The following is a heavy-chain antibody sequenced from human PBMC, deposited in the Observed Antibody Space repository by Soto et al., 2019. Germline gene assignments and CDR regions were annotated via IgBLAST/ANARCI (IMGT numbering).Heavy chain of an antibody. CDR3: ARDVASGWYSETYFDY. J-gene: IGHJ4*02. D-gene: IGHD6-19*01. V-gene: IGHV1-18*04. CDR2: ISAYNGNT. Sequence: ASVKVSCKASGYTFTGYGISWVRQAPGQGLEWMGWISAYNGNTNYAQKLQGRVTMTTDTSTSTAYMELRSLRSDDTAVYYCARDVASGWYSETYFDYWGQGTLVTVSS. CDR1: GYTFTGYG.